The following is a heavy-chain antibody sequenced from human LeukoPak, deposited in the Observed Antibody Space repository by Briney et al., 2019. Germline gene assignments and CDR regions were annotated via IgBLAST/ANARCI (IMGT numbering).Heavy chain of an antibody. CDR1: GFTISDNF. D-gene: IGHD3-16*01. Sequence: GGSLRLSCAASGFTISDNFMSWVRHAPGKGLEWVSLIYAAGSTYYADSVKGRFTISRHNSKNTLYLQMNSLRAEDTAVYYCARGGVGAFDIWGQGTMVTVSS. CDR2: IYAAGST. V-gene: IGHV3-53*04. CDR3: ARGGVGAFDI. J-gene: IGHJ3*02.